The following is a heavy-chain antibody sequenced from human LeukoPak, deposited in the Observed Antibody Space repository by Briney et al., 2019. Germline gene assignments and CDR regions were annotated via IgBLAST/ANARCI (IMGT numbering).Heavy chain of an antibody. CDR3: AKTPKLGGFGEFDY. CDR2: IRSDGSNK. CDR1: GFTFSSYG. J-gene: IGHJ4*02. D-gene: IGHD3-10*01. Sequence: GGSLRLSCAASGFTFSSYGMHWVRQAPGKGLEWVAFIRSDGSNKYYADSVKGRFTISRDNSKNTLYLQMNSLRAEDTAVYYCAKTPKLGGFGEFDYWGQGTLVTVSS. V-gene: IGHV3-30*02.